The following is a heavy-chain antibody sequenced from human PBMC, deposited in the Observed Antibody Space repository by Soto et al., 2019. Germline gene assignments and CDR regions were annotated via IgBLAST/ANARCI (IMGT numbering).Heavy chain of an antibody. CDR3: ARGSYYYDSSGLGFDP. CDR1: GGSISSYY. V-gene: IGHV4-59*01. Sequence: PSETLSLTCTVSGGSISSYYWSWIRQPPGKGLEWIGYIYYSGSTNYNPSLKSRVTISVDTSKNQFSLKLSSVTAADTAVYYCARGSYYYDSSGLGFDPWGQGTLVTVS. CDR2: IYYSGST. J-gene: IGHJ5*02. D-gene: IGHD3-22*01.